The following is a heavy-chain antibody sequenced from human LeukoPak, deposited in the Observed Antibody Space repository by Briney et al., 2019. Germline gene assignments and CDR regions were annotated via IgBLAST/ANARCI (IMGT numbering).Heavy chain of an antibody. CDR1: GGSFSNYNYY. V-gene: IGHV4-39*01. CDR2: IHYVGST. J-gene: IGHJ4*02. CDR3: ARQNNFDFWSGFFDY. Sequence: SETLSLTCTVSGGSFSNYNYYWGWIRQSPGKGRECIGSIHYVGSTYYNPSLKSRVTISVDTSKNQFSLNLSSVPAADTAVYYCARQNNFDFWSGFFDYWGLGALVTVSS. D-gene: IGHD3-3*01.